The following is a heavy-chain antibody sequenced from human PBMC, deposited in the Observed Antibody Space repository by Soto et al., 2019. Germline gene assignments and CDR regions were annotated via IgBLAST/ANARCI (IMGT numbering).Heavy chain of an antibody. CDR2: ISDSGANT. V-gene: IGHV3-23*01. J-gene: IGHJ4*02. D-gene: IGHD6-25*01. CDR3: ARAIGADFFDY. CDR1: GFTFRNYA. Sequence: VGSLRLSCTASGFTFRNYAMSWVRQAPGKGLEWVSTISDSGANTFFGDSMKDRFTISRDNSKNTVYLQMSTVRTEDTAIYYCARAIGADFFDYWGQGTLVTVSS.